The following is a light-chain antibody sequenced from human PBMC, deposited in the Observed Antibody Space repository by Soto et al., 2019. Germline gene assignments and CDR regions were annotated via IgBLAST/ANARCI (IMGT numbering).Light chain of an antibody. J-gene: IGLJ1*01. CDR1: SSDVGGYNY. V-gene: IGLV2-14*01. Sequence: QSVLTQPASVSGSPGRSITISCTGTSSDVGGYNYVSWYQQHPGKAPKLMIYDVSNRPSGVSNRFSGSKSGNTASLTISGLQAEDEADYYCSSYTSSSTLDVFGTGTKVT. CDR3: SSYTSSSTLDV. CDR2: DVS.